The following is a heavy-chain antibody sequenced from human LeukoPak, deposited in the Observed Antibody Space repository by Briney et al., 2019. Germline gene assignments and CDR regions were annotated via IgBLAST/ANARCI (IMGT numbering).Heavy chain of an antibody. V-gene: IGHV4-38-2*02. CDR2: IYYSGST. D-gene: IGHD5-18*01. J-gene: IGHJ6*03. Sequence: SETLSLTCTVSGYSISSGYYWGWIRQPPGKGLEWIGNIYYSGSTNYNPSLKSRVTISVDTSKNQFSLKLSSVTAADTAVYYCARSGYSYGYGYYYYYMDVWGKGTTVTVSS. CDR1: GYSISSGYY. CDR3: ARSGYSYGYGYYYYYMDV.